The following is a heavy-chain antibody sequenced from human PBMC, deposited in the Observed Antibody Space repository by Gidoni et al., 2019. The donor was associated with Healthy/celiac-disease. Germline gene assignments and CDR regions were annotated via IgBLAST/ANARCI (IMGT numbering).Heavy chain of an antibody. J-gene: IGHJ5*02. CDR3: ARYLKDIVLMVYASGWFDP. Sequence: QLQLQESGSGLVKPSQTLSLTCAVSGGSISSGGYSWRWIRQPPGKGREWIGYIYPRGSPYYNPSLKSRVTISVDRSKNQFSLKLSSVTAADTAVYYCARYLKDIVLMVYASGWFDPWGQGTLVTVSS. V-gene: IGHV4-30-2*01. D-gene: IGHD2-8*01. CDR1: GGSISSGGYS. CDR2: IYPRGSP.